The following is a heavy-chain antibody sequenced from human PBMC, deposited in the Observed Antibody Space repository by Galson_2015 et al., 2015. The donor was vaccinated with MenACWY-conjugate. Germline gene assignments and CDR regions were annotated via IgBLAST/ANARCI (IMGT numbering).Heavy chain of an antibody. CDR2: IIPILGRT. V-gene: IGHV1-69*02. CDR3: ATGPDAFHV. CDR1: RGTFSNYT. D-gene: IGHD7-27*01. J-gene: IGHJ3*01. Sequence: SVKVSCKASRGTFSNYTLHWVRQAPGQGLEWMARIIPILGRTHYAQNFQGRVTLTADRLTDTADMELSSLRSEDTAIYYCATGPDAFHVWGPGTKVIVSS.